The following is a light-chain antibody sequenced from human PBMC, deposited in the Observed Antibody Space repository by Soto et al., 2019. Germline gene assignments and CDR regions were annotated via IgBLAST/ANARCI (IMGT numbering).Light chain of an antibody. J-gene: IGKJ1*01. Sequence: AIRMTQSPSSLSASTGDRVSITCRATQDIGTYLAWYQQIPGKAPKLLIYGASTLQTGVPSRLSGSGSGTDFTLTISYLQSEDFGAYYCQQFYNYPRTFGQGTKVDIK. CDR1: QDIGTY. CDR2: GAS. CDR3: QQFYNYPRT. V-gene: IGKV1-8*01.